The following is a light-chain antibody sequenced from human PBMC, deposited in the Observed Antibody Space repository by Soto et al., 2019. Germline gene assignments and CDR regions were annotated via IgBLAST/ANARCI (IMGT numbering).Light chain of an antibody. CDR3: QQYSRATIT. V-gene: IGKV3-20*01. Sequence: EILLTQSPGTLSLSPGEGATLSCRASQSVSRNYLAWYQQKPGQAPRLLIYTASRRATGIQDRFSGSGAGTDFTLTISRLEPEDSAVYYCQQYSRATITFGQGTRLEIK. J-gene: IGKJ5*01. CDR1: QSVSRNY. CDR2: TAS.